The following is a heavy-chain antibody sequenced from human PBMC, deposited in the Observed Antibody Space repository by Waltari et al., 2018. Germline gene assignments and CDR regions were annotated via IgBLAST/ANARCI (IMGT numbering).Heavy chain of an antibody. V-gene: IGHV1-24*01. CDR2: LDRGDVQT. CDR3: HLLGRDIVLAGATPSYYSYMDV. D-gene: IGHD2-15*01. CDR1: EYTLGGFS. Sequence: QVQVVQSGAEAVKPGASVKVSCKVSEYTLGGFSIHWVRQPRGKGLGWIGGLDRGDVQTRSAPKFLVRLTSTEDTSTDTAYMELSSLRSEDMAVYYCHLLGRDIVLAGATPSYYSYMDVWGRGTSVTVSS. J-gene: IGHJ6*03.